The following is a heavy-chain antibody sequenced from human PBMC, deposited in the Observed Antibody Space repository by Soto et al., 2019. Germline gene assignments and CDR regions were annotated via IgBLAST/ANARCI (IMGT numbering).Heavy chain of an antibody. D-gene: IGHD1-26*01. CDR1: GFTFSSYA. V-gene: IGHV3-23*01. Sequence: PGGSLSLSCATSGFTFSSYAMTWVRPAPGKGLEWVSAISGGGGNTYYVDSVKGRFTISRDNSKNTLYLQMNSVRAEDTAVYYYAKSTWDDLPPSFWGQGTPVTVSS. CDR3: AKSTWDDLPPSF. J-gene: IGHJ4*02. CDR2: ISGGGGNT.